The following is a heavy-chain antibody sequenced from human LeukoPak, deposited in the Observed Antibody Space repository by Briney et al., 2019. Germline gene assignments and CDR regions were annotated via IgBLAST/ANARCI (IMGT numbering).Heavy chain of an antibody. CDR3: AKDKSQVYDSSGYPEYFQH. CDR2: ISGSGGST. Sequence: PTGGSLRLSCAASGFTFSSYAMSWVRQAPGKGLEWVSAISGSGGSTYYADSVKGRFTISRDNSKNTLYLQMNSLRAEDTAVYYCAKDKSQVYDSSGYPEYFQHWGQGTLVTVSS. D-gene: IGHD3-22*01. CDR1: GFTFSSYA. V-gene: IGHV3-23*01. J-gene: IGHJ1*01.